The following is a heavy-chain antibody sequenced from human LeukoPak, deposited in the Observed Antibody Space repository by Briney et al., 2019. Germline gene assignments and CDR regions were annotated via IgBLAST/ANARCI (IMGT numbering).Heavy chain of an antibody. CDR2: NNFNSGSP. CDR1: GYTFTGHY. Sequence: ASVKVSCKASGYTFTGHYVHWVRQAPGQGLEWMGWNNFNSGSPNFAQKFQGRVTMTRDTSISTAYMELSRLTSEDTAVYYCARDIVNSSGFFDYWGQGTLVTVSS. CDR3: ARDIVNSSGFFDY. D-gene: IGHD2-21*01. J-gene: IGHJ4*02. V-gene: IGHV1-2*02.